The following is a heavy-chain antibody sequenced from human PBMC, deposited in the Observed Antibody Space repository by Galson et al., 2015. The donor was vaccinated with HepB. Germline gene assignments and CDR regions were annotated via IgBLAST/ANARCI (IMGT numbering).Heavy chain of an antibody. D-gene: IGHD4-11*01. CDR3: AREGVTTLRTQDDAFDI. CDR1: GYTFTGYY. CDR2: INPNSGGT. J-gene: IGHJ3*02. Sequence: SVKVSCKASGYTFTGYYMHWVRQAPGQGLEWMGWINPNSGGTNYAQKFQGWVTMTRDTSISTAYMELSRLRSDDTAVYYCAREGVTTLRTQDDAFDIWGQGTMVTVSS. V-gene: IGHV1-2*04.